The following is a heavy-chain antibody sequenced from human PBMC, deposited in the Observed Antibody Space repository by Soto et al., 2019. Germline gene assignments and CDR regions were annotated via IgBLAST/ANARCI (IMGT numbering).Heavy chain of an antibody. D-gene: IGHD3-16*02. CDR1: GVSIISGYYY. Sequence: SETLSLTCAVSGVSIISGYYYLSFIRQPPGKCLELIGYIYYSGSTYYNPSLKSRVTISVDTSKNQFSLKLSSVTAAETAVYYCAREPRIVSWFEYWGQGNLVTVSS. CDR2: IYYSGST. V-gene: IGHV4-30-4*01. CDR3: AREPRIVSWFEY. J-gene: IGHJ4*02.